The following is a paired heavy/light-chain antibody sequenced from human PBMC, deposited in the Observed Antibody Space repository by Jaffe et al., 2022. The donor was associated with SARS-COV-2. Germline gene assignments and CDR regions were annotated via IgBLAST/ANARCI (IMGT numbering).Light chain of an antibody. CDR2: GAS. J-gene: IGKJ1*01. V-gene: IGKV3-15*01. Sequence: DIVMTQSPATLSVSPGERATLSCRASQSISSNLAWYQQKPGQAPRLLIYGASTRATGIPARFSGSGSGIEFTLTISSLQSEDSAVYYCQQYNNWPRTFGQGTKVEV. CDR3: QQYNNWPRT. CDR1: QSISSN.
Heavy chain of an antibody. V-gene: IGHV3-23*01. J-gene: IGHJ4*02. D-gene: IGHD5-12*01. CDR3: VKTGRMATVKGTFDY. CDR2: ISDGGLST. Sequence: VHLLESGGGLVQPGGTLRVSCVASGFTFSSYAMTWVRQAPGKGLEWVSTISDGGLSTYYADSVKGRFTISRDNSKNTLYLQMNSVRVDDTAVYYCVKTGRMATVKGTFDYWGQGTLVTVSS. CDR1: GFTFSSYA.